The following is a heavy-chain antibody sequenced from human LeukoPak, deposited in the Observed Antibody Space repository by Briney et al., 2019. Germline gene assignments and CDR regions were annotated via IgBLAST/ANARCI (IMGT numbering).Heavy chain of an antibody. Sequence: ASVKVSCKASGGTFSSYAISWVRQAPGQGLEWMGRIIPIFGIANYAQKFQGRVTITADKSTSTAYMELSSLRSEDTAVYYCAKGDKRITMIVVVIPFDYWGQGTLVTVSS. CDR1: GGTFSSYA. J-gene: IGHJ4*02. CDR2: IIPIFGIA. V-gene: IGHV1-69*04. D-gene: IGHD3-22*01. CDR3: AKGDKRITMIVVVIPFDY.